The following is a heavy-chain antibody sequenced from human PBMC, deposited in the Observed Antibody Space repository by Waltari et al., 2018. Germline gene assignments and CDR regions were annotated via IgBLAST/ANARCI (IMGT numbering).Heavy chain of an antibody. CDR3: ARLSQYSSSSYYFDY. V-gene: IGHV4-34*01. J-gene: IGHJ4*02. CDR1: GGSFSGYY. D-gene: IGHD6-6*01. CDR2: INHSGST. Sequence: QVQLQQWGAGLLKPSETLSLTCAVYGGSFSGYYWSWIRQPPGKGLEWIGEINHSGSTNYTPSLKSRVTISVDTSKNQFSLKLSSVTAADTAVYYCARLSQYSSSSYYFDYWGQGTLVTVSS.